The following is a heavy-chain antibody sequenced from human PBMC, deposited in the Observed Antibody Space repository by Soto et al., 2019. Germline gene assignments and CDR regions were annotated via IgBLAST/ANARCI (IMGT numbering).Heavy chain of an antibody. CDR2: INAGNGNT. CDR1: GYTFTSYA. V-gene: IGHV1-3*05. CDR3: ARSIVVVTALDH. Sequence: QVQLVQSGAEEKKPGASVKVSCKASGYTFTSYAMNWVRQAPGQRLEWMGWINAGNGNTKYSQKFQGRVTITRDTSVSAAYRELSRLTSEDTAVNYCARSIVVVTALDHWGQGTLVTVS. J-gene: IGHJ4*02. D-gene: IGHD2-21*02.